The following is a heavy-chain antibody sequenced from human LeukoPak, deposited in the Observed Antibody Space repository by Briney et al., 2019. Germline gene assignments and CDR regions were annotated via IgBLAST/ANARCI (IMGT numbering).Heavy chain of an antibody. CDR2: INSDGSST. CDR1: EFTFISYW. V-gene: IGHV3-74*01. CDR3: PRDFSAASGYYHH. J-gene: IGHJ5*02. D-gene: IGHD3-3*01. Sequence: PGGSLRLSCAASEFTFISYWMHWVRQAPGKGLGWVSRINSDGSSTSYADSVKGRFTISRDNAKNTLYLQMNSLRAEDTAVYYCPRDFSAASGYYHHWGKRTLVTVSS.